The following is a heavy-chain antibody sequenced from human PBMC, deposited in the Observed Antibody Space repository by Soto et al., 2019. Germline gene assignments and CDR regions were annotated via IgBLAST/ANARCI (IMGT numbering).Heavy chain of an antibody. CDR2: INHSGST. CDR1: GGSFSGYY. Sequence: SETLSLTCAVYGGSFSGYYWSWIGQPPGKGLEWIGEINHSGSTNYNPSLKSRVTISVDTSKNQFSLKLSSVTAADTAVYYCARGRVAAAAGFDPWGQGTLVTVSS. V-gene: IGHV4-34*01. D-gene: IGHD6-13*01. J-gene: IGHJ5*02. CDR3: ARGRVAAAAGFDP.